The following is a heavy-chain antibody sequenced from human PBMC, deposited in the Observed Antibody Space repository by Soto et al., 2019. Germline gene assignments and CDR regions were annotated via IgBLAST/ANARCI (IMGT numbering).Heavy chain of an antibody. CDR2: MNPNSGNT. J-gene: IGHJ4*02. V-gene: IGHV1-8*01. CDR3: ARWDYGYYARFDY. Sequence: QVQLVQSGAEVKKSGASVKVSCKASGYTFTSHDINWVRQATGQGLEWMGWMNPNSGNTGYAQKFRGRVTXTXNSXISTAYMELSSLRSEDTAVYYCARWDYGYYARFDYWGQGPLVTVSS. D-gene: IGHD4-17*01. CDR1: GYTFTSHD.